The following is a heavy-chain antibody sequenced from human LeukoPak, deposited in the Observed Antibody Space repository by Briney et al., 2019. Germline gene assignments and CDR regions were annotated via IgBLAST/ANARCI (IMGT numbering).Heavy chain of an antibody. D-gene: IGHD6-19*01. V-gene: IGHV2-70*01. CDR1: GVSRGTSGMW. Sequence: SGPTLCHPTAPLTLTCTFSGVSRGTSGMWGSWIRQTPVKALEWLALSDWDDDKYYNTSLKTMLTISKHTSKNQVVLTMTNMDPVDTATYYCARTPYSSGWYDYWGQGTLVTVSS. J-gene: IGHJ4*02. CDR3: ARTPYSSGWYDY. CDR2: SDWDDDK.